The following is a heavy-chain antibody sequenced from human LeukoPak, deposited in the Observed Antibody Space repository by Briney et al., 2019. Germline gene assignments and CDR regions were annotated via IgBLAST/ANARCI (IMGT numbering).Heavy chain of an antibody. V-gene: IGHV4-34*01. CDR2: INHSGST. J-gene: IGHJ4*02. CDR3: AGLPYSGSYFDY. D-gene: IGHD1-26*01. Sequence: SETLSLTCAVYGGSFSGYYWSWIRQPPGKGLEWIGEINHSGSTDYNPSLKSRVTISVDTSKNQFSLKLSSVTAADTAVYYCAGLPYSGSYFDYWGQGTLVTVSS. CDR1: GGSFSGYY.